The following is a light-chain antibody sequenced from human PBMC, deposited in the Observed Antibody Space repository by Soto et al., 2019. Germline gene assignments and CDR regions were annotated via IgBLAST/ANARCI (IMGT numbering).Light chain of an antibody. Sequence: DIQMTQSPSSLSASVGDRVTITCQASQDINHYLNWYQQRPGKAPKSLLYDGSNLETGVPSRFRGSGAGTVFSLTIDNLQPEDVATYYCQQYDNFPVSFGGGTKLEIK. CDR3: QQYDNFPVS. CDR1: QDINHY. CDR2: DGS. J-gene: IGKJ4*01. V-gene: IGKV1-33*01.